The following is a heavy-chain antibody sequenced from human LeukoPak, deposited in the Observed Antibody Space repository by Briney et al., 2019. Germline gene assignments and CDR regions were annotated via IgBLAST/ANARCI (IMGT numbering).Heavy chain of an antibody. D-gene: IGHD6-13*01. CDR2: INHSGST. Sequence: PSETLSLTCAVYGGSFSGYYWSWIRQPPGKGLEWIGEINHSGSTNYNPSLKSRVTISVDTSKNQFSLKLSSVTAADTAVYYCARVKYSSSSYGMDVWGQGTTVTVSS. CDR3: ARVKYSSSSYGMDV. J-gene: IGHJ6*02. V-gene: IGHV4-34*01. CDR1: GGSFSGYY.